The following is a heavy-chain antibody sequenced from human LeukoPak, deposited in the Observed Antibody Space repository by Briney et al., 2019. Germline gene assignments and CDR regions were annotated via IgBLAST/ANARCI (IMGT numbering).Heavy chain of an antibody. J-gene: IGHJ5*02. Sequence: SETLSLTCAVYGGSFSNYYWSWIRQSPGKGLEWIGEITHSGSTNYNPSLKSRATISVDTSKNQFSLKLSSVTAADTAVYYCARGSGWYWFDPWGQGTLVTVSS. CDR1: GGSFSNYY. CDR3: ARGSGWYWFDP. V-gene: IGHV4-34*01. CDR2: ITHSGST. D-gene: IGHD6-19*01.